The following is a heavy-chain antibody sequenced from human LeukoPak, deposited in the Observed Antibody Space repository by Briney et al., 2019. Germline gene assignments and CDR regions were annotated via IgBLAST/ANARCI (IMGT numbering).Heavy chain of an antibody. J-gene: IGHJ4*02. CDR1: GGSTSSYY. V-gene: IGHV4-59*01. CDR2: IYYSGST. Sequence: SETLSLTCTVSGGSTSSYYWSWIRQPPGKGLEWIGYIYYSGSTNCNPSLKSRVTISVDTSKNQFSLKRSYVTAADTAVYYCARDGNYGGDFDYWGQGTLVTVSS. D-gene: IGHD4-23*01. CDR3: ARDGNYGGDFDY.